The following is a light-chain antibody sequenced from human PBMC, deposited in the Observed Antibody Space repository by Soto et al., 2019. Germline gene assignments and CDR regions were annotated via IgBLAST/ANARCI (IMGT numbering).Light chain of an antibody. CDR2: GAS. CDR1: QSVSSDW. Sequence: TVLTQSPGTLSLSPGERAALSCRASQSVSSDWLAWYQQQPGQPPRLLIYGASNRATGIPDRFSGSASRTDVTLKISRLEPDDFAFYFCQDYHGSPPTFGEGTMVEIK. J-gene: IGKJ1*01. V-gene: IGKV3-20*01. CDR3: QDYHGSPPT.